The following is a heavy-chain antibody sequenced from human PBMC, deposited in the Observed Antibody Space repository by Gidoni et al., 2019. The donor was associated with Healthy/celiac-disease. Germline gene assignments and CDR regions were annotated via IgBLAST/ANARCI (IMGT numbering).Heavy chain of an antibody. CDR3: ARDLSDSSGYPRY. D-gene: IGHD3-22*01. Sequence: EVQLVESGGGLVKPGGSLRLSCAASGFTFSSYSMNWVRQAPGKGLEWVSSISSSSSYIYYADSVKGRFTISRDNAKNSLYLQMNSLRAEDTAVYYCARDLSDSSGYPRYWGQGTLVTVSS. CDR2: ISSSSSYI. J-gene: IGHJ4*02. V-gene: IGHV3-21*01. CDR1: GFTFSSYS.